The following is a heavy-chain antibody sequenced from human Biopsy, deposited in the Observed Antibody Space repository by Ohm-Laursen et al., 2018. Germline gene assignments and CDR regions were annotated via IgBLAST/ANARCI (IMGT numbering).Heavy chain of an antibody. J-gene: IGHJ5*02. CDR1: GDSISTSTTYY. CDR3: ARHPTGFWFDP. Sequence: GTLSLTCTVSGDSISTSTTYYWAWLRQPPGKGLEWIGSIYNSETPFYNPSLKSRVAISVDSSTNQFSLKVSSVTAADTALYYCARHPTGFWFDPWGHGTLVTVSS. V-gene: IGHV4-39*01. CDR2: IYNSETP.